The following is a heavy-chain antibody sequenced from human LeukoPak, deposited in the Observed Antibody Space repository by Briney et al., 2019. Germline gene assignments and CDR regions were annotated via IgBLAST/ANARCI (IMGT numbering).Heavy chain of an antibody. Sequence: GGSLRLSCAASGFTFSSYSMNWVRQAPGKGLEWVSSISSSSSYIYYADSVKGRFTISRDNAKNSLYLQMNSLRAEDTAVYYCARGVMITFGGVLSADAFDIWGQGTMVTVSS. CDR3: ARGVMITFGGVLSADAFDI. V-gene: IGHV3-21*01. CDR1: GFTFSSYS. J-gene: IGHJ3*02. D-gene: IGHD3-16*01. CDR2: ISSSSSYI.